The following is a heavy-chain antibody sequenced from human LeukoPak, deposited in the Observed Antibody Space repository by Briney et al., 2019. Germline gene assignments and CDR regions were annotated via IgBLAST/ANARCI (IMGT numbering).Heavy chain of an antibody. CDR3: ARDRPDYVWGSYRTEKNAFDI. V-gene: IGHV1-69*13. D-gene: IGHD3-16*02. J-gene: IGHJ3*02. CDR2: IIPIFGTA. Sequence: GASVKVSCKASGGTFSSYAISWVRQAPGQGLEWMGGIIPIFGTANYAQKFQGRVTITADESTSTAYMELSSLRSEDTAVYYCARDRPDYVWGSYRTEKNAFDIWGQGTMVTVSS. CDR1: GGTFSSYA.